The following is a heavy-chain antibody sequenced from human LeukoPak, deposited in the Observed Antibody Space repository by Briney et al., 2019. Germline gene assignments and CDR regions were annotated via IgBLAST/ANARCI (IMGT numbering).Heavy chain of an antibody. Sequence: SETLSLTCAVYGGSFSGYYWSWIRQPPGKGLEWIGDINHSGSTNYNPSLKSRVTISGDTSKHHFSLELRSVTAADTAVYYCAISGNYFSRDAFDIWGQGTMVTVSS. J-gene: IGHJ3*02. CDR3: AISGNYFSRDAFDI. CDR2: INHSGST. CDR1: GGSFSGYY. V-gene: IGHV4-34*01. D-gene: IGHD1-26*01.